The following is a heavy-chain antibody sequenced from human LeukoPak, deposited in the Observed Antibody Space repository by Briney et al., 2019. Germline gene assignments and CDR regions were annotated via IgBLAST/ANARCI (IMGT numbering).Heavy chain of an antibody. D-gene: IGHD6-6*01. CDR3: ARSPQYSNLNFDY. CDR1: GFTFSDYC. CDR2: ITSSGSNM. V-gene: IGHV3-11*01. Sequence: PGGSLRLSCAASGFTFSDYCMGWTRQAPGKGLEWVSYITSSGSNMYYADSMKGRFTISRDNAKNSVYLQMNSLRAEDTAVYYCARSPQYSNLNFDYWGQGTLVTVSS. J-gene: IGHJ4*02.